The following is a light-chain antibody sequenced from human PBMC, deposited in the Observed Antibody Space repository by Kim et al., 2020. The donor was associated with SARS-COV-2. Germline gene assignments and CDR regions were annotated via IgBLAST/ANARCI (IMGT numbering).Light chain of an antibody. J-gene: IGKJ3*01. CDR2: KTS. CDR3: QQMYSAPFT. Sequence: DIQMTQSPSTLSASVGDRVTITCRASQNIGSWLAWYQQRPGKAPKLLIFKTSRLESGVPSRFSGSGSGTDFTLTISSLQPEDFATYYCQQMYSAPFTFGPGTKVDIK. V-gene: IGKV1-5*03. CDR1: QNIGSW.